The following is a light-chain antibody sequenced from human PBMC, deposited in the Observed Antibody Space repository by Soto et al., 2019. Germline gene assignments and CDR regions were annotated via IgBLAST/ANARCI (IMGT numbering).Light chain of an antibody. J-gene: IGLJ2*01. CDR1: NIGSQS. CDR2: DDS. V-gene: IGLV3-21*02. CDR3: QLWDSSSGHVV. Sequence: SYVLTQPPSVSVAPGLTARIPCGGNNIGSQSVHWYQQKPGQAPVLVVYDDSDRPSGIPERFSGSNSGNTATLTISRVEAGDEADYYCQLWDSSSGHVVFGGGTKVTVL.